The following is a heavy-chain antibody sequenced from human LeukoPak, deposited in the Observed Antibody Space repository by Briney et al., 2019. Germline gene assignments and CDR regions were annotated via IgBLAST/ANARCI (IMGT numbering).Heavy chain of an antibody. V-gene: IGHV4-34*01. CDR2: INDSGRI. CDR3: ARRWNYGRNYYIDV. CDR1: GGSFSNYY. J-gene: IGHJ6*03. D-gene: IGHD1-7*01. Sequence: SETLSLTCAVYGGSFSNYYWSWIRQPPGNGQKGMGEINDSGRINYNPSLMSRVTVSVDTSKNKFSLRLTSVTATDTAVYYCARRWNYGRNYYIDVWGNGATVSVSS.